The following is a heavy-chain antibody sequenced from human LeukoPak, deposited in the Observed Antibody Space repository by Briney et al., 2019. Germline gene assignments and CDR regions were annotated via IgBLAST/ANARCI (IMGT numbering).Heavy chain of an antibody. CDR2: ISYDGSNK. J-gene: IGHJ6*02. D-gene: IGHD7-27*01. Sequence: GGSLRLSCAASGFTFSSYGMHWVRQAPGKGLEWVAVISYDGSNKYYADSVKGRFTISGDNSKNTLYLQMNSLRAEDTAVYYCAKAQLGPGAYGMDVWGQGTTVTVSS. CDR1: GFTFSSYG. CDR3: AKAQLGPGAYGMDV. V-gene: IGHV3-30*18.